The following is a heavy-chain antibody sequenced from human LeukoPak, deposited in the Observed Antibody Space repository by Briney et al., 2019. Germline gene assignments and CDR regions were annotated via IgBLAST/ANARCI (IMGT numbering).Heavy chain of an antibody. CDR2: IWYDGSNK. D-gene: IGHD4-17*01. CDR1: GFTFSSYG. CDR3: AKVYPTYGDYQER. Sequence: AGGSLRLSCAASGFTFSSYGMHWVRQAPGKGLEWVAVIWYDGSNKYYADSVKGRFTISRDNSKNTLYLQMNSLRAEDTAVYYCAKVYPTYGDYQERWGQGTLVTVSS. J-gene: IGHJ4*02. V-gene: IGHV3-30*02.